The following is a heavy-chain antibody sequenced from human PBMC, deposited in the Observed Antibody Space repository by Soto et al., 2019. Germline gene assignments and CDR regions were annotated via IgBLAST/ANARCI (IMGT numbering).Heavy chain of an antibody. CDR1: CGSISSGNFY. Sequence: SETLSLTCSVSCGSISSGNFYWRWIRQPPGKGLEWIAYIHSGGSTDYNPSLKSRVFISRDTSKNQFSLTVRSVTAAVTAMYYCAKVGDFAGAYWGQGHLVTVSS. V-gene: IGHV4-61*01. J-gene: IGHJ4*02. CDR3: AKVGDFAGAY. CDR2: IHSGGST. D-gene: IGHD6-13*01.